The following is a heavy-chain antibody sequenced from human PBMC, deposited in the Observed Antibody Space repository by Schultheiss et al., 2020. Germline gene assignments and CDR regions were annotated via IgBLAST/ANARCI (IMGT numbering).Heavy chain of an antibody. Sequence: GGSLRLSCAASGFTFSKYWMHWVRQGPGKGLVWVSRINPDGSSTSYADSAEGRFTISRDNAKNTLHLQMNSLRAEDTAVYYCARGRGDYVLPFDYWGQGTLVTVSS. CDR2: INPDGSST. D-gene: IGHD4-17*01. CDR3: ARGRGDYVLPFDY. CDR1: GFTFSKYW. V-gene: IGHV3-74*01. J-gene: IGHJ4*02.